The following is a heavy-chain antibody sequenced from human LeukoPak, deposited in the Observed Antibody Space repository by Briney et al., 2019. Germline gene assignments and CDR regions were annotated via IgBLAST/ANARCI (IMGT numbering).Heavy chain of an antibody. Sequence: ETLSLTCAVYGGSFSGYYWSWVRQAPGKGLEWVSAISGSGGSTYYADSVKGRFTISRDNSKNTLYLQMNSLRAEDTAVYYCAKDYRVDYVWGSYRFFDYWGQGTLVTVSS. J-gene: IGHJ4*02. CDR2: ISGSGGST. CDR1: GGSFSGYY. CDR3: AKDYRVDYVWGSYRFFDY. D-gene: IGHD3-16*02. V-gene: IGHV3-23*01.